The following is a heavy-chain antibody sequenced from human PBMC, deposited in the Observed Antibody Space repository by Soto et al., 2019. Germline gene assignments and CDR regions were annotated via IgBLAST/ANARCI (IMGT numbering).Heavy chain of an antibody. CDR1: GYTFTSND. J-gene: IGHJ4*02. CDR2: MSPKSGDT. V-gene: IGHV1-8*01. CDR3: AVGPHNLRFDF. Sequence: QVQLVQSGAEVKKPGASVKVSCKASGYTFTSNDINWVRQATGQGFEWMGWMSPKSGDTGYAQKFQGRVTMTRDTSISTAYMELSSLRSEDTAVYYCAVGPHNLRFDFWGQGTLVTVPS. D-gene: IGHD1-20*01.